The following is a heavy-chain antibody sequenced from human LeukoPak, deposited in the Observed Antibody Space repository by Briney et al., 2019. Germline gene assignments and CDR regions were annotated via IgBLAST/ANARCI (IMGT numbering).Heavy chain of an antibody. Sequence: GGSLRLSCAASGFTYTKHAMHWVRQAPGKGLEWVAVISYDGSNKKYVDSVKGRFTISRDNSKNTLYLQMNSLRAEDTAVYYCANSGSYYGSAFDIWGQGTMVTVSS. V-gene: IGHV3-30*04. J-gene: IGHJ3*02. CDR3: ANSGSYYGSAFDI. CDR1: GFTYTKHA. CDR2: ISYDGSNK. D-gene: IGHD1-26*01.